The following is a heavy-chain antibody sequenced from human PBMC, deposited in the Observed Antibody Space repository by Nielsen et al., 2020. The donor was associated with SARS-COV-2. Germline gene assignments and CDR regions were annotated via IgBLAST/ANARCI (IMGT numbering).Heavy chain of an antibody. V-gene: IGHV3-33*06. CDR1: GFTFSSYG. CDR3: AKDMNEGIAAAGTWAHYGMDV. CDR2: IWYDGSNK. J-gene: IGHJ6*02. Sequence: GESLKISCAASGFTFSSYGMHWVRQAPGKGLEWVAVIWYDGSNKYYADSVKGRFTISRDNSKNTLYLQMNSLRAEDTAVYYCAKDMNEGIAAAGTWAHYGMDVWGQGTTVTVSS. D-gene: IGHD6-13*01.